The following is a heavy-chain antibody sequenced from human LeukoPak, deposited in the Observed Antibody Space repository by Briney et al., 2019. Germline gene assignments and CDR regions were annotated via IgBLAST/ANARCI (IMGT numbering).Heavy chain of an antibody. V-gene: IGHV3-30-3*01. CDR2: ISYDGSYK. Sequence: GGSLRLSCAASGFTFSSYAMHWVRQAPGKGLEWVAVISYDGSYKYYADSVRGRFSISRDNSKNTLYLQMDSLGAEDTAVYYCARDRSTGIITADRSSEYWGQGILVSVSS. J-gene: IGHJ4*02. D-gene: IGHD2-8*02. CDR3: ARDRSTGIITADRSSEY. CDR1: GFTFSSYA.